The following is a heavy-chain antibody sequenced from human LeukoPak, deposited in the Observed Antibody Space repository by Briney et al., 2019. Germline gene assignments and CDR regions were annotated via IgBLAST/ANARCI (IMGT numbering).Heavy chain of an antibody. D-gene: IGHD3-22*01. Sequence: SETLSLTCTLSGGSISSSSYYWGWIRQPPGKGLEWIGTIYYSGSTYYNPSLKSRVTISVDTSKNQFSLKLSSVTAADTAVYYCARGAPEDYYDSSGPAWGQGTLVTVSS. CDR2: IYYSGST. V-gene: IGHV4-39*01. CDR1: GGSISSSSYY. CDR3: ARGAPEDYYDSSGPA. J-gene: IGHJ5*02.